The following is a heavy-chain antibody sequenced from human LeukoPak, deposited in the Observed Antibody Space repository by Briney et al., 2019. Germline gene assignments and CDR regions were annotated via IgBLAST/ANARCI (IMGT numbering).Heavy chain of an antibody. D-gene: IGHD5-12*01. CDR2: MNPNSGNT. V-gene: IGHV1-8*01. CDR3: ARGRYSGYDYIWYFDL. CDR1: GYTFTSYD. J-gene: IGHJ2*01. Sequence: ASVKVSCKASGYTFTSYDINWVRQATGQGLEWMGCMNPNSGNTGNAQKFQGRVTMTRNTSISTTYMELSRLRSEGTAVYYCARGRYSGYDYIWYFDLWGRGTLVTVSS.